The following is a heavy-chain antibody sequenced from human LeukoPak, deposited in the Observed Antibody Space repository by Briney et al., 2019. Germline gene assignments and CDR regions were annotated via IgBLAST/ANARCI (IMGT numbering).Heavy chain of an antibody. CDR1: GGTFSSYA. V-gene: IGHV1-69*13. CDR3: ARRSVLRFLEWLPAASVYYYYGMDV. CDR2: IIPIFGTA. D-gene: IGHD3-3*01. J-gene: IGHJ6*02. Sequence: GASVKVSCKASGGTFSSYAISWVRQAPGQGLEWMGGIIPIFGTANYGQKFQGRVTITADESTSTAYMELSSLRSEDTAVYYCARRSVLRFLEWLPAASVYYYYGMDVWGQGTTVTVSS.